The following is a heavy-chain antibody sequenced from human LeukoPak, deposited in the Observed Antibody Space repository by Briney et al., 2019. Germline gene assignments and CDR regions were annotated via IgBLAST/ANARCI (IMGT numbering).Heavy chain of an antibody. Sequence: PSETLSLTCAVYGGSFSGYYWSWIRQPPGKGLEWIGEINHSGSTNYNPSLKSRVTISVDTSKNQFSLKLSSVTAADTAVYYCARHRKGRVRVPGNWFDPWGQGTLVTVSS. J-gene: IGHJ5*02. CDR2: INHSGST. D-gene: IGHD3-10*01. V-gene: IGHV4-34*01. CDR1: GGSFSGYY. CDR3: ARHRKGRVRVPGNWFDP.